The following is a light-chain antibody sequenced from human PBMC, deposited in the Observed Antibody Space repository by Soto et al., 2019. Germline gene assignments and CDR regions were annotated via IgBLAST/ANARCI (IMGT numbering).Light chain of an antibody. CDR1: SNDVGGSNY. CDR2: EVS. V-gene: IGLV2-14*01. Sequence: QSALTQPASVSGSPGQSITISCTGTSNDVGGSNYVAWYQQHPGKAPKLIIYEVSNRPSGVSNRFSGSKSGNTASLTISGLQAEDEADYYCISYINTSTSYVFGTGTKVTVL. J-gene: IGLJ1*01. CDR3: ISYINTSTSYV.